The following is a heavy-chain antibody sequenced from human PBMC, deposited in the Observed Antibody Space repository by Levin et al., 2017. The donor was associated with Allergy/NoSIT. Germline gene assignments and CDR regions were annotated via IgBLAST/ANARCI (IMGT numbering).Heavy chain of an antibody. D-gene: IGHD6-19*01. CDR3: ARDPVAGVYYYYMDV. Sequence: ASVKVSCKASGYTFTSYGISWVRQAPGQGLEWMGWISAYNGNTNYAQKLQGRVTMTTDTSTSTAYMELRSLRSDDTAVYYCARDPVAGVYYYYMDVWGKGTTVTVSS. CDR2: ISAYNGNT. CDR1: GYTFTSYG. V-gene: IGHV1-18*01. J-gene: IGHJ6*03.